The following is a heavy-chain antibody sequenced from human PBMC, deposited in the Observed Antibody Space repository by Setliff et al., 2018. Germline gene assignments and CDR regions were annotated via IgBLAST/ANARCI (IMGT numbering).Heavy chain of an antibody. CDR1: GFTFSSYS. CDR2: ISSSGGST. V-gene: IGHV3-23*01. Sequence: GESLKISCAASGFTFSSYSMTWVRQAPGKGLEWVSAISSSGGSTYYADSVQGRFTISRDNSKNTLYLQMNSLRAEDTAVFFCAKSLYFYDSSGYYYDRDYYYYMDVWGKGTTVTVSS. CDR3: AKSLYFYDSSGYYYDRDYYYYMDV. D-gene: IGHD3-22*01. J-gene: IGHJ6*03.